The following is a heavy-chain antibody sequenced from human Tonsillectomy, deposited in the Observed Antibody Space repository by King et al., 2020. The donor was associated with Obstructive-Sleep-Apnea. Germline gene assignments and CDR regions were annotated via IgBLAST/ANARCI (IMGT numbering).Heavy chain of an antibody. D-gene: IGHD1-26*01. CDR2: IYYSGTT. Sequence: LQLQESGPGLVKPSETLSLTCTVSGGSISSSSYYWGWIRQPPGKGPDWIGSIYYSGTTYSNPSLKSRVTISVDTSKNQFSLKLSYVTAADTAVYYCARVPTEGATYYWGQGTLVTVSS. J-gene: IGHJ4*02. V-gene: IGHV4-39*07. CDR3: ARVPTEGATYY. CDR1: GGSISSSSYY.